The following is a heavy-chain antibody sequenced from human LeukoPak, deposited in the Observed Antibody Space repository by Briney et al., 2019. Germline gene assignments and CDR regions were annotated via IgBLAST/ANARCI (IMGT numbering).Heavy chain of an antibody. CDR2: IKQDGSDK. V-gene: IGHV3-7*01. Sequence: GGSLRLSCAASGFTFSSYWMSWVRQAPGKGLEWVANIKQDGSDKYYVDSVKGRFTISRDNAKNSVYLQMNSPRAEDTALYYCARAVAENWFDPWGQGTLVTVSS. CDR1: GFTFSSYW. D-gene: IGHD6-19*01. CDR3: ARAVAENWFDP. J-gene: IGHJ5*02.